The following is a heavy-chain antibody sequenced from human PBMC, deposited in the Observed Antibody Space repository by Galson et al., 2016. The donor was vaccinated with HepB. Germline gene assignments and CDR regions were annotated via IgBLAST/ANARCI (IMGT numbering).Heavy chain of an antibody. CDR3: ARDDDYGDYSLDY. D-gene: IGHD4-17*01. V-gene: IGHV3-30-3*01. CDR2: ISYDGNKK. Sequence: SLRLSCAASGFTFRNYAMHWVRQAPGKGLEWVAVISYDGNKKYYADSVKGRFTISRDNSKNTLYLQMDSLRAEDTAVYYCARDDDYGDYSLDYWGQGTLVTVSS. J-gene: IGHJ4*02. CDR1: GFTFRNYA.